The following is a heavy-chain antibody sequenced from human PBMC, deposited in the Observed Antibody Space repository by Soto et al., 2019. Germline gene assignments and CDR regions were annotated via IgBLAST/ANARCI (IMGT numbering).Heavy chain of an antibody. D-gene: IGHD3-3*01. V-gene: IGHV3-30*18. CDR3: AKDARFSRFGVVIRGYFDY. CDR1: GFTFSSYG. CDR2: ISYDGSNK. J-gene: IGHJ4*02. Sequence: VGSLRLSCAASGFTFSSYGMHWVRQAPGKGLEWVAVISYDGSNKYYADSVKGRFTISRDNSKNTLYLQMNSLRAEDTAVYYCAKDARFSRFGVVIRGYFDYWGQGTLVTVSS.